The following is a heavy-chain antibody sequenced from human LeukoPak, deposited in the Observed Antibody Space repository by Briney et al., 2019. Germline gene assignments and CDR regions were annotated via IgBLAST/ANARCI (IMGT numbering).Heavy chain of an antibody. CDR2: IHTSGST. CDR3: ARVRLGRGLDY. V-gene: IGHV4-4*07. Sequence: SETLSLTCTVSGDSISSSYWGWIRQPAGKGLEWIGRIHTSGSTYYSPSLKSRITMSVDTSTNQFSLKLSSVTAADTAMYYCARVRLGRGLDYWGQGTLVTVSS. J-gene: IGHJ4*02. D-gene: IGHD6-19*01. CDR1: GDSISSSY.